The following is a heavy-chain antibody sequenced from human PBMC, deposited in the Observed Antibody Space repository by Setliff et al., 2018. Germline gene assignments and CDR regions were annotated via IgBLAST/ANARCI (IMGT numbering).Heavy chain of an antibody. CDR1: GASISTTTFY. Sequence: SETLSLTCTVSGASISTTTFYWGWIRQPPGKGLEWIGSISYSGSTYYNPSLRSRVTMSVDTSKSQFSLNLYSVTAADTAVYYCARTGTYRYFDYWGQGALVTVSS. CDR3: ARTGTYRYFDY. D-gene: IGHD1-26*01. J-gene: IGHJ4*02. V-gene: IGHV4-39*07. CDR2: ISYSGST.